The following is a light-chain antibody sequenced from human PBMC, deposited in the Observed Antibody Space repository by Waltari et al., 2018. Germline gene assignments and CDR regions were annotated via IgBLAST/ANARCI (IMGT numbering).Light chain of an antibody. CDR2: RNK. CDR1: SSNIGSNY. CDR3: AAWDDSLSGRWV. Sequence: QSVLTQPPSASGTPGQRVTISCSGSSSNIGSNYVYWYQQLPGTAPKLLIYRNKRRPSGVPDRFSGSKSGTSASLAISGLRSEDEADYYCAAWDDSLSGRWVFGGGTKLTVL. V-gene: IGLV1-47*01. J-gene: IGLJ3*02.